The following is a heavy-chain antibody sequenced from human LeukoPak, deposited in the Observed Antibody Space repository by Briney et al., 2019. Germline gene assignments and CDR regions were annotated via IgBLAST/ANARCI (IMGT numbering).Heavy chain of an antibody. Sequence: GGSLRLSCAASGFTFSSYAMSWVRQAPGKGLEWVSGISGGGGGTYNADSVKGRFTFSRDNSKNTLYLQMNSLRVEDTAVYYCANRWYYFDYWGQGTLVTVSS. CDR2: ISGGGGGT. CDR3: ANRWYYFDY. J-gene: IGHJ4*02. V-gene: IGHV3-23*01. CDR1: GFTFSSYA. D-gene: IGHD4-23*01.